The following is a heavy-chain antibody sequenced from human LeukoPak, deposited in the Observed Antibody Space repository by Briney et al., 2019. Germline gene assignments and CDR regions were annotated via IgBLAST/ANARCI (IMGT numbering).Heavy chain of an antibody. Sequence: ASVKVSCKASGYAFTSYHIHWMRQAPGQGLGWMGIIIPSSGSTTYAQKFQGRVTMTRDTSTSTVYMELSSLTSDDTAVYFCARSDYNDYRGLGFWGQGTLVTVSS. CDR3: ARSDYNDYRGLGF. V-gene: IGHV1-46*01. CDR1: GYAFTSYH. CDR2: IIPSSGST. D-gene: IGHD4-11*01. J-gene: IGHJ4*02.